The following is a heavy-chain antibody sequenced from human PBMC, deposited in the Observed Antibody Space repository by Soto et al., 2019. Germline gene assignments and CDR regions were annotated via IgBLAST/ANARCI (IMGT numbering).Heavy chain of an antibody. CDR1: GDSMTSPPYY. V-gene: IGHV4-39*01. CDR3: ARHDDWFHP. J-gene: IGHJ5*02. Sequence: SETLSLTCNVSGDSMTSPPYYWVWIRQPPGKGLEWIGTVYYSGATYYNPSLRGRLTVSADTSKNYFSLRLTSVTAADTAVYYWARHDDWFHPGGQEILVTVS. CDR2: VYYSGAT.